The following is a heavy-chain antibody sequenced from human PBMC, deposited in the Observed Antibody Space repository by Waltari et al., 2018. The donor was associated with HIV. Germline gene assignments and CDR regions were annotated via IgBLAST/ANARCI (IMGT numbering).Heavy chain of an antibody. J-gene: IGHJ1*01. V-gene: IGHV4-59*01. CDR2: IYDGGST. CDR1: GGSISDYF. Sequence: QVQLQESGPGLVKPSETLSLTCTVSGGSISDYFCSWVRQPPGKGLEWIGYIYDGGSTTYSPTLKGRVSMSVDTSKNLFSLRLTSVSAADTAVYYCTRGENSQDSHQWGQGTLVTVSA. D-gene: IGHD5-18*01. CDR3: TRGENSQDSHQ.